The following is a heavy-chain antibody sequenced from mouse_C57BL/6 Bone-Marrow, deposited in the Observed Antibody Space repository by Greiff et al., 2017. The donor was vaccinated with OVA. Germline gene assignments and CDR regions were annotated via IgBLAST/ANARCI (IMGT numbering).Heavy chain of an antibody. Sequence: EVQRVESGGGLVQPGGSLSLSCAASGFTFTDYYMSWVRQPPGKALEWLGFIRNKANGYTTEYSASVKGRFTISRDNSQSILYLQMNALRADDSATYYFARSLQWTSYFDYWGQGTTLTGSS. J-gene: IGHJ2*01. CDR2: IRNKANGYTT. D-gene: IGHD1-3*01. V-gene: IGHV7-3*01. CDR3: ARSLQWTSYFDY. CDR1: GFTFTDYY.